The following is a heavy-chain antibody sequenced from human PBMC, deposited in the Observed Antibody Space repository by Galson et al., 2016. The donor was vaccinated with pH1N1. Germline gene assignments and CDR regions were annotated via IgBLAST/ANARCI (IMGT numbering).Heavy chain of an antibody. CDR1: GFTFSSYW. J-gene: IGHJ6*02. CDR3: ARAGSSWDTYYYYYGMDV. D-gene: IGHD6-13*01. CDR2: IKQDGSEK. V-gene: IGHV3-7*03. Sequence: SLRLSCAASGFTFSSYWMSWVRQAPGKGLEWVANIKQDGSEKHYVDSVKGRFTISRDNAKNSLYLQMNSLRAEDTAVYYCARAGSSWDTYYYYYGMDVWGQGTTVTASS.